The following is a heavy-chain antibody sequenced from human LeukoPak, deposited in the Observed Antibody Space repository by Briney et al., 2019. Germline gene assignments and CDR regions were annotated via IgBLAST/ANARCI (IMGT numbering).Heavy chain of an antibody. Sequence: PSETLSLTCTVSGGSISSYYWNWIRQPPGKGLEWIGYIYYSGSTNYNPSLKSRVTISVGTSKNQFSLKLSSVTAADTAVYYCARGADSSGYHSIFYFDYWGQGTLVTVSS. CDR3: ARGADSSGYHSIFYFDY. J-gene: IGHJ4*02. V-gene: IGHV4-59*01. CDR1: GGSISSYY. D-gene: IGHD3-22*01. CDR2: IYYSGST.